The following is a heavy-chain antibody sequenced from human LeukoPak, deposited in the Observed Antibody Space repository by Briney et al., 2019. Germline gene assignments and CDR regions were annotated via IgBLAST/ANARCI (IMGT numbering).Heavy chain of an antibody. V-gene: IGHV1-2*02. Sequence: ASVKVSCKASGYTFTGYYMHWVRQAPGQGLEWMGWINPSSGGTNYAQKFQGRVTMTRDTSISTAYMELSRLRSDDTAVYYCASLGNPYSSGWTIDYWGQGTLVTVSS. J-gene: IGHJ4*02. D-gene: IGHD6-19*01. CDR3: ASLGNPYSSGWTIDY. CDR1: GYTFTGYY. CDR2: INPSSGGT.